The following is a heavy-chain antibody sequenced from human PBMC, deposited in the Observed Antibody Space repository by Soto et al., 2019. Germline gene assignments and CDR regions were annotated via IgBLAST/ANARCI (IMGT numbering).Heavy chain of an antibody. CDR2: ISAYNGNT. J-gene: IGHJ6*02. CDR1: GYTSTSYG. V-gene: IGHV1-18*01. D-gene: IGHD5-18*01. Sequence: QVQLVQSGAEVKKPGASVKVSCKASGYTSTSYGISWVRQAPGQGLEWMGWISAYNGNTNYAQKLQGRVTMTTDTSTSTAYMELRSLRSDDTAVYYCARDQPPQLDVDYGMDVWGQGTTVTVSS. CDR3: ARDQPPQLDVDYGMDV.